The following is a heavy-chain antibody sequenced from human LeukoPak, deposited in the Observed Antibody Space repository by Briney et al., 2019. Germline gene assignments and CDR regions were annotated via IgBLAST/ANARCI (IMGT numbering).Heavy chain of an antibody. CDR3: AREYCSSTSCYVSYMDV. Sequence: GGSLRLSCAASGFTFSSYAMHWVRQAPGKGLEWVAVISYDGSNKYYADSVKGRFTISGDNAKNSLYLQMNSLRAEDTAVYYCAREYCSSTSCYVSYMDVWGKGTTVTISS. V-gene: IGHV3-30*04. CDR1: GFTFSSYA. D-gene: IGHD2-2*01. J-gene: IGHJ6*03. CDR2: ISYDGSNK.